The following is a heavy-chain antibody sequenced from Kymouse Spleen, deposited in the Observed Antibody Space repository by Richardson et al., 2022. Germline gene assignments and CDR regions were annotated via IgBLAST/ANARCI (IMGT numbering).Heavy chain of an antibody. D-gene: IGHD3-10*01. CDR1: GFTFSNAW. CDR2: IKSKTDGGTT. V-gene: IGHV3-15*01. Sequence: EVQLVESGGGLVKPGGSLRLSCAASGFTFSNAWMSWVRQAPGKGLEWVGRIKSKTDGGTTDYAAPVKGRFTISRDDSKNTLYLQMNSLKTEDTAVYYCTTPITMVRGVIIIEEYFQHWGQGTLVTVSS. CDR3: TTPITMVRGVIIIEEYFQH. J-gene: IGHJ1*01.